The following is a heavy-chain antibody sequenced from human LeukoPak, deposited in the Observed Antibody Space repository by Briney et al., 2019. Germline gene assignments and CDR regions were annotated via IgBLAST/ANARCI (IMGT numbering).Heavy chain of an antibody. V-gene: IGHV3-30*04. D-gene: IGHD3-22*01. CDR1: GFTFSSYA. CDR2: ISYNGNIK. Sequence: GGSLRLSCTASGFTFSSYAMHWVRQAPGKGLEWVAVISYNGNIKYYGDSVKGRFTISKDTSKNTLYLQMNSLRAEDTAIYYCARGFYYDSSGSQNYFDCWGQGTLVTVSS. J-gene: IGHJ4*02. CDR3: ARGFYYDSSGSQNYFDC.